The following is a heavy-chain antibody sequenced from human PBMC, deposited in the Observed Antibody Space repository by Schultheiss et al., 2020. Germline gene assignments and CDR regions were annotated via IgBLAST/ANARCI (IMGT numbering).Heavy chain of an antibody. J-gene: IGHJ4*02. CDR1: GFTFSSYA. V-gene: IGHV3-23*01. D-gene: IGHD3-22*01. CDR2: ISGSSAKI. Sequence: GGSLRLSCAASGFTFSSYAMSWVRQAPGKGLEWVSTISGSSAKINYADSVKGRFTISRDNAKNSLSLQMNSLRAEDTALYYCARDGDSSGDFDYWGQGTLVNVS. CDR3: ARDGDSSGDFDY.